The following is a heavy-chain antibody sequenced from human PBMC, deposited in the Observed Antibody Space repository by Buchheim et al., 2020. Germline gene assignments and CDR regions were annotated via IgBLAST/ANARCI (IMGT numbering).Heavy chain of an antibody. CDR2: IYYSGST. J-gene: IGHJ4*02. CDR3: ARLVIGITIFGVVNHFDY. Sequence: QLQLQESGPGLVKPSETLSLTCTVSGGSISSSSYYWGWIRQPPGKGLEWIGSIYYSGSTYYNPSLKSRVTISVDTSNNQFFLKLSSVTAADTAVYYCARLVIGITIFGVVNHFDYWGQGTL. V-gene: IGHV4-39*01. CDR1: GGSISSSSYY. D-gene: IGHD3-3*01.